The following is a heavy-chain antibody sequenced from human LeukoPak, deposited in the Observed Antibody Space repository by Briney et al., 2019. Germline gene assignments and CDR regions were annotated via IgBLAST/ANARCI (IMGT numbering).Heavy chain of an antibody. Sequence: SETLSLTCAVYGGSFSGYYWSWIRQPPGKGLEWIGEINHSGSTNYNPSLESRVTISVDTSKNQFSLKLSSVTAADTAVYYCARGRVVVVAEGMDVWGQGTTVTVSS. D-gene: IGHD2-15*01. J-gene: IGHJ6*02. CDR2: INHSGST. CDR1: GGSFSGYY. CDR3: ARGRVVVVAEGMDV. V-gene: IGHV4-34*01.